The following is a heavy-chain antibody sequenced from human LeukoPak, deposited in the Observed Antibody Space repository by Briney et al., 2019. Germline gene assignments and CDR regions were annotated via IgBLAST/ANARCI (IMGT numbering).Heavy chain of an antibody. CDR3: ARNGPGELRD. CDR2: INHSGST. J-gene: IGHJ4*02. Sequence: PSETLSLTCAVYGGSFSGYYWSWIRQPPGKGLEWIGEINHSGSTNYNPSLKSRVTISVDTSKNQFSLKLSSVTAADTAVYYCARNGPGELRDWGQGTLVTVSS. V-gene: IGHV4-34*01. CDR1: GGSFSGYY. D-gene: IGHD3-16*01.